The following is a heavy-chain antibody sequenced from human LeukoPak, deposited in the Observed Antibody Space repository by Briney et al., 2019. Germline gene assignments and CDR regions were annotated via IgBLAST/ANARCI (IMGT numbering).Heavy chain of an antibody. J-gene: IGHJ4*02. D-gene: IGHD6-13*01. CDR2: IYYSGST. CDR1: GGSISSYY. CDR3: AREIGDSSSWYPHRGHFDY. V-gene: IGHV4-59*01. Sequence: SETLPLTCTVSGGSISSYYWSWIRQPPGKGLEWIGYIYYSGSTNYNPSLKSRVTISVDTSKNQFSLKLSSVTAADTAVYYCAREIGDSSSWYPHRGHFDYWGQGTLVTVSS.